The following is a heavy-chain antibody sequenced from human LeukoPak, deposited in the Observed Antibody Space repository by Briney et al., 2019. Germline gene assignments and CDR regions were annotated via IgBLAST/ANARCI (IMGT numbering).Heavy chain of an antibody. CDR1: GGSISSYY. V-gene: IGHV4-59*01. D-gene: IGHD6-19*01. J-gene: IGHJ4*02. Sequence: PSETLSLTCTVSGGSISSYYWSWIRQPPGKGLEWIGYIYYSGSTNYNPSLKSRVTISVDTSKNQFSLKLSSVTAADTAVYYCARVPQWLESYYFDYWGQGTLVTVSS. CDR2: IYYSGST. CDR3: ARVPQWLESYYFDY.